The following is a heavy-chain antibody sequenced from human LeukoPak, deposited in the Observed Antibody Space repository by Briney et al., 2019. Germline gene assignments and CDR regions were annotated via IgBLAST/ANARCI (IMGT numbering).Heavy chain of an antibody. V-gene: IGHV4-34*01. CDR2: INHSGST. D-gene: IGHD5-18*01. Sequence: SETLSLTCAVYGGSFSGYYWSWIRQPPGRGLEWIGEINHSGSTNYNPSLKSRVTISVDTSKNQFSLKLSSVTAADTAVYYCARIPRASGYSYGRGWFDPWGQGTLVTVSS. CDR3: ARIPRASGYSYGRGWFDP. CDR1: GGSFSGYY. J-gene: IGHJ5*02.